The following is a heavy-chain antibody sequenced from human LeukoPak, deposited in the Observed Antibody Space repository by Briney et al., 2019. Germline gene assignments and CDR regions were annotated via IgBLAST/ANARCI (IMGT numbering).Heavy chain of an antibody. CDR2: INHSGST. CDR1: GGSFSGYY. D-gene: IGHD2-2*01. J-gene: IGHJ4*02. CDR3: AREPQGYCSSTSCESHGKN. V-gene: IGHV4-34*01. Sequence: SETLSLTCAVYGGSFSGYYWSWIRQPPGKGLEWIGEINHSGSTNYNPSLKSRVTISVDTSKNQFSLKLSSVTAADTAVCYCAREPQGYCSSTSCESHGKNWGQGTLVTVSS.